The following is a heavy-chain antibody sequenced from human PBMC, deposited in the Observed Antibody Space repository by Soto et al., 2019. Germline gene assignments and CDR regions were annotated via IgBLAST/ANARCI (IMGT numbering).Heavy chain of an antibody. J-gene: IGHJ5*02. D-gene: IGHD3-16*01. CDR3: AHSLYDYVWGTNWFDP. Sequence: QITLKESGPTLVKPTQTLTLTCTFSGFSLSTSGVGVGWIRQPPGKALEWLALIYWDDDKRYSPSLKSRLTITKDTSKNQVVLTMTNMDPVDTATYYCAHSLYDYVWGTNWFDPWGQETLVTVSS. V-gene: IGHV2-5*02. CDR1: GFSLSTSGVG. CDR2: IYWDDDK.